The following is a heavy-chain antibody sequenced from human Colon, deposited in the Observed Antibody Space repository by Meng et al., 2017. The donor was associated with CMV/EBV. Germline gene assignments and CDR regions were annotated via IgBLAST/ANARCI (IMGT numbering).Heavy chain of an antibody. Sequence: ASVKVSCKASVYTFTGYYMHWVRQAPGQGLEWMGWINPNSGGTNYAQKFQGRVTMTRDTSISTAYMELSRLRSDDTAVYYCARVRPDKIVVVPAPGYYYYYGMDVWGQGTTVTVSS. CDR1: VYTFTGYY. V-gene: IGHV1-2*02. D-gene: IGHD2-2*01. CDR2: INPNSGGT. J-gene: IGHJ6*02. CDR3: ARVRPDKIVVVPAPGYYYYYGMDV.